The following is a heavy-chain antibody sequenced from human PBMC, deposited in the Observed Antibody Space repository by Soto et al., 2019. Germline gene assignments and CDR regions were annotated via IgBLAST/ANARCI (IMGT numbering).Heavy chain of an antibody. J-gene: IGHJ4*02. V-gene: IGHV3-48*02. CDR3: ARSRVGFDY. D-gene: IGHD1-26*01. CDR2: ISSSSSTI. CDR1: GSTFSSYS. Sequence: GGSLRLSCAASGSTFSSYSMNWVRQAPGKGLEWVSYISSSSSTIYYADSVKGRFTISRDNAKNSLYLQMNSLGDEDTAVYYCARSRVGFDYWGQGTLVTAPQ.